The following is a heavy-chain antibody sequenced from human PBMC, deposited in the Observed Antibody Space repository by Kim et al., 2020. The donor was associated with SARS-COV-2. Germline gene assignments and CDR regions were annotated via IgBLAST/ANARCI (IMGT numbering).Heavy chain of an antibody. D-gene: IGHD3-22*01. V-gene: IGHV4-39*01. Sequence: SETLSLTCTVSGGSISSSSYYWGWIRQPPGKGLEWIGSIYYSGSTYYNTSLKSRVTISVDTSKNQFSLTLSSVTAPDTAVYYCARQFVETMLVVLITTFFDYCGQGTLVTVSS. J-gene: IGHJ4*02. CDR2: IYYSGST. CDR3: ARQFVETMLVVLITTFFDY. CDR1: GGSISSSSYY.